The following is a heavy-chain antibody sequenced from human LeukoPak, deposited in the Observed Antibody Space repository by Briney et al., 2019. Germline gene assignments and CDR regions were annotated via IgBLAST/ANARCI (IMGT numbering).Heavy chain of an antibody. Sequence: PSETLSLTCTVSGGSISSSSYYWGWIRQPPGKGLEWIGEIHHSGSTHYNPSLKSRVTISVDKSKNQFSLNLSSVTAADTAVYYCAKHFDYAMDVWGQGTTVTVSS. CDR3: AKHFDYAMDV. CDR2: IHHSGST. V-gene: IGHV4-39*07. J-gene: IGHJ6*02. CDR1: GGSISSSSYY.